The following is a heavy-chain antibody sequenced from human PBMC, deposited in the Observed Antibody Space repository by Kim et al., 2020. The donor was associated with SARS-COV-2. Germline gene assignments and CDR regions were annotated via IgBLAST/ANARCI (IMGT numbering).Heavy chain of an antibody. Sequence: GGSLRLSCAASGFTVSSNYMSWVRQAPGKGLEWVSVIYSGGSTYYADSVKGRFTISRHNSKNTLYLQMNSLRAEDTAVYYCARDIGLWSGNFDYWGQGTLVTVSS. CDR3: ARDIGLWSGNFDY. V-gene: IGHV3-53*04. D-gene: IGHD3-3*01. CDR2: IYSGGST. CDR1: GFTVSSNY. J-gene: IGHJ4*02.